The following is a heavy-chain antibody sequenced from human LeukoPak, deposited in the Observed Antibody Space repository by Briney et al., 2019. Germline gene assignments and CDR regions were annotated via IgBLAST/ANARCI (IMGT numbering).Heavy chain of an antibody. CDR2: IYTSGTI. J-gene: IGHJ4*02. D-gene: IGHD3-10*01. CDR3: ARGRRAGELVVDY. Sequence: SETLSLTCTVSGGSISSYYWSWIRQPAGTALEWIGRIYTSGTITYNPSLKSRVTMSVDTSKNQFSLKLSSVTAADTAVYYCARGRRAGELVVDYWGQGTLVTVSS. CDR1: GGSISSYY. V-gene: IGHV4-4*07.